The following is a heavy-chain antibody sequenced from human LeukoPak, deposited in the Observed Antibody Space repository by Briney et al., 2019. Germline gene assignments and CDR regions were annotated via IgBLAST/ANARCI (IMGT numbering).Heavy chain of an antibody. V-gene: IGHV4-59*01. CDR2: IYYSEST. Sequence: SETLSLTCTVSGGSISSYYWSWNRQPPGKGLEWIGYIYYSESTNYNPSLKSRVTISVDTSKNQFSLKLSSVTAADTAVYYCARIAAAGRKTNWFDPWGQGTLVTVSS. CDR3: ARIAAAGRKTNWFDP. J-gene: IGHJ5*02. CDR1: GGSISSYY. D-gene: IGHD6-13*01.